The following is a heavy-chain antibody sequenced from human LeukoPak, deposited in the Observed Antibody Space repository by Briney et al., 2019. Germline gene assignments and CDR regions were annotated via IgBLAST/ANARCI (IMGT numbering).Heavy chain of an antibody. CDR3: ARGDYGTY. D-gene: IGHD4-17*01. Sequence: KHGESLKISCKGSGYSFTSYWIAWVRQMPGKGLEWMGIIYPGDSDTKCSPSFQGQVTISADKSISTAYLQRSSLKASDTAIYYCARGDYGTYWGQGTLVTVSS. CDR2: IYPGDSDT. J-gene: IGHJ4*02. V-gene: IGHV5-51*01. CDR1: GYSFTSYW.